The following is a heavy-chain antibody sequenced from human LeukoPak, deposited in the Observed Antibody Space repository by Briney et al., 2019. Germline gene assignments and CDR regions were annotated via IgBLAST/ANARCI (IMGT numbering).Heavy chain of an antibody. J-gene: IGHJ5*02. CDR3: ARNIGDYDFWSGYEIQWFDP. CDR1: GGSISSYY. D-gene: IGHD3-3*01. V-gene: IGHV4-4*07. Sequence: SETLSLTCTVAGGSISSYYWSWIRQPAGKGLEWIGRIYTSGSTNYNPSLKSRVTMSVDTSKNQFSPKLSSVTAADTAVYYCARNIGDYDFWSGYEIQWFDPWGQGTLVTVSS. CDR2: IYTSGST.